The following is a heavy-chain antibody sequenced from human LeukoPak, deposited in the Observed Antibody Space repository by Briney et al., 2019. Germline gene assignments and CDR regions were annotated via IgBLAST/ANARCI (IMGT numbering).Heavy chain of an antibody. J-gene: IGHJ4*02. Sequence: SETLSLTCTVSGGSISSYYWSWIRQPPGKGLEWIGYIYYSGSTNYNPSLKSRVTISVDTSKNQFSLKLSSVTAADTAVYYCAPPRYCSGGSCYGAFVYWGQGTLVTVSS. V-gene: IGHV4-59*08. CDR2: IYYSGST. CDR3: APPRYCSGGSCYGAFVY. CDR1: GGSISSYY. D-gene: IGHD2-15*01.